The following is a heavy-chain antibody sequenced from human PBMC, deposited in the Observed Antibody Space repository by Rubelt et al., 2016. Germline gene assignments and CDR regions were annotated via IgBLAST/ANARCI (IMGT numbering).Heavy chain of an antibody. CDR2: IYHSGST. CDR3: ATTDK. D-gene: IGHD4-17*01. J-gene: IGHJ4*02. V-gene: IGHV4-38-2*02. CDR1: GYSISSGYY. Sequence: QVQLQESGPGLVKPSETLSLTCTVSGYSISSGYYWGWIRQPPGKGLEWIGSIYHSGSTYYNPSLKSRGTLSVDPSKNQFSLKLSSVTAADTAVYYCATTDKWGQGTLVTVSS.